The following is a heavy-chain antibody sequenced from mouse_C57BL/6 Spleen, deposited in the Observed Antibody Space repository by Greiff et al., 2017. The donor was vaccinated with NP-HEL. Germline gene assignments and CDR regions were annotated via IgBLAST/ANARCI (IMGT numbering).Heavy chain of an antibody. CDR1: GYTFTSYW. CDR3: APYDYDGGYYAMDY. CDR2: IYPGSGST. Sequence: QVQLQQPGAELVKPGASVKMSCKASGYTFTSYWITWVKQRPGQGLEWIGDIYPGSGSTNYNAKFKGKATLTVDTSSSTAYMQLSSLTSEASAVYDGAPYDYDGGYYAMDYWGQGTSVTVSS. D-gene: IGHD2-4*01. V-gene: IGHV1-55*01. J-gene: IGHJ4*01.